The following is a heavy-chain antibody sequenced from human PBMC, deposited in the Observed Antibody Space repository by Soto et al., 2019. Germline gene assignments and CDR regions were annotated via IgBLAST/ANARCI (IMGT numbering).Heavy chain of an antibody. V-gene: IGHV1-69*02. Sequence: QVQLVQSGAEVKKPRSSVKVSCKASGGTFSSYTISWVRQAPGQGLEWMGRIIPILGIANYAQKFQGRVTITADKSTSTAYMELSSLRSEDTAVYYCARGDCTNGVCYSVHNWFDPWGQGTLVTVSS. CDR3: ARGDCTNGVCYSVHNWFDP. CDR2: IIPILGIA. D-gene: IGHD2-8*01. CDR1: GGTFSSYT. J-gene: IGHJ5*02.